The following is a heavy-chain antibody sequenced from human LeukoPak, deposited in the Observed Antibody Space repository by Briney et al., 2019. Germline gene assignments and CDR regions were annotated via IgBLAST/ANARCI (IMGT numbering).Heavy chain of an antibody. V-gene: IGHV4-34*01. CDR2: VNHSGST. Sequence: SETLSLTCAVYGVPFSGYYWSWIRQPPGKGLEWIGEVNHSGSTNYNPSLKSRVTISVDTSKNQFSLKLSSVTAADTAVYYCARRRRDYYGTGSHTRLGYYYGMDVWGQGTTVTVSS. J-gene: IGHJ6*02. D-gene: IGHD3-10*01. CDR3: ARRRRDYYGTGSHTRLGYYYGMDV. CDR1: GVPFSGYY.